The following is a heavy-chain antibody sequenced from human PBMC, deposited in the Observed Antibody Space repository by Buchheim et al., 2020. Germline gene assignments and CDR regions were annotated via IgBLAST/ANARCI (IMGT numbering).Heavy chain of an antibody. CDR3: AKDRDEQQLAD. Sequence: QVQLVESGGGVVQPGRSLRLSCAASGFTFSSYGMHWVRQDPGKGLEWVAVISYDGSNKYYADSVKGRFTISRDNSKNTLYLQMNSLRAEDTAVYYCAKDRDEQQLADWGQGTL. CDR2: ISYDGSNK. J-gene: IGHJ4*02. D-gene: IGHD6-13*01. CDR1: GFTFSSYG. V-gene: IGHV3-30*18.